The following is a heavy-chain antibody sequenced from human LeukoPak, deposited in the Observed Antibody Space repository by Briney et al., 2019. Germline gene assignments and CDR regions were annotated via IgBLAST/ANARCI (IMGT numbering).Heavy chain of an antibody. CDR2: ISYDGSNK. J-gene: IGHJ6*03. CDR1: GFTFSSYG. V-gene: IGHV3-30*03. Sequence: EGSLRLSCAASGFTFSSYGMHWVRQAPGKGLEWVAVISYDGSNKYYADSVKGRFTISRDNAKNSLYLQMNSLRAEDTAVYYCAGDIFRGYYYMDVWGKGTTVTISS. D-gene: IGHD3-10*01. CDR3: AGDIFRGYYYMDV.